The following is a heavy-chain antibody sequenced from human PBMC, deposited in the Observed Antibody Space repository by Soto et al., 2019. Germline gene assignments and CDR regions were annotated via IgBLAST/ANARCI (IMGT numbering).Heavy chain of an antibody. CDR1: GGSFSGYY. CDR3: ARGGRTTIFGVVIYYYGMDV. Sequence: SETLSLTCAVYGGSFSGYYWSWIRQPPGKGLEWIGEINHSGSTNYNPSLKSRVTISVDTSKNQFSLKLSSVTAADTAVYYCARGGRTTIFGVVIYYYGMDVWGQGTTVTVSS. CDR2: INHSGST. J-gene: IGHJ6*02. D-gene: IGHD3-3*01. V-gene: IGHV4-34*01.